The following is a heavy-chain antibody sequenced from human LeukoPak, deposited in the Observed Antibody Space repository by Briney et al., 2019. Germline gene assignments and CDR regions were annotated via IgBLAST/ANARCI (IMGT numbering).Heavy chain of an antibody. V-gene: IGHV1-18*01. Sequence: GASVKVSCKASGYTFTSYGISWVRQAPGQGLEWMGWISAYNGNTNYAQKLQGRVTMATDTSTSTAYMELRSLRSDDTAVYYCARVRGLCSSTICPSPSDYWGQGTLVTVSS. CDR2: ISAYNGNT. J-gene: IGHJ4*02. CDR3: ARVRGLCSSTICPSPSDY. D-gene: IGHD2-2*01. CDR1: GYTFTSYG.